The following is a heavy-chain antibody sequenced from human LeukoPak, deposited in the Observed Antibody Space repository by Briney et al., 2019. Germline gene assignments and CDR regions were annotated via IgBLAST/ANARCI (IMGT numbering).Heavy chain of an antibody. CDR1: GGSFSGYY. V-gene: IGHV4-34*01. CDR3: ASPGRAMAIDY. CDR2: INHSGST. Sequence: PSETLSFTCAVYGGSFSGYYWSWIRQPPGKGLEWIGEINHSGSTNYNPSLKSRVTISVDTSKNQFSLKLSSVTAADTAVYYCASPGRAMAIDYWGQGTLVTVSS. J-gene: IGHJ4*02. D-gene: IGHD5-18*01.